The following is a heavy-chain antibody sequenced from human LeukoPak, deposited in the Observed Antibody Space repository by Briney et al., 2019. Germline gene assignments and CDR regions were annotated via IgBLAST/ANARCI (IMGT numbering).Heavy chain of an antibody. D-gene: IGHD3-22*01. Sequence: ASVTVSCKASGYTFTSYGISWVRRAPGQGLEWMGWISAYNGNTNYAQKLQGRVTMTTDTSTSTAYMELRSLRSDDTAVYYCARDPPYDSSGYYPSHWGQGTLVTVSS. CDR1: GYTFTSYG. J-gene: IGHJ4*02. CDR2: ISAYNGNT. CDR3: ARDPPYDSSGYYPSH. V-gene: IGHV1-18*01.